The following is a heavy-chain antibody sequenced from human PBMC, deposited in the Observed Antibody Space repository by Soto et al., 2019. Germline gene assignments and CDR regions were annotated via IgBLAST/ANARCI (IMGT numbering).Heavy chain of an antibody. V-gene: IGHV3-23*01. CDR2: MSGSSSTT. CDR3: AKNQERELPRVIDF. J-gene: IGHJ4*02. CDR1: GLTFSNYA. Sequence: GGSLRLSCATSGLTFSNYAMSWVRQAPGGGLEWVSSMSGSSSTTYYADSVRGRFAISRDRSKNTLYLQMSSLRAEDTALYYCAKNQERELPRVIDFWGQGTLVTVSS. D-gene: IGHD1-7*01.